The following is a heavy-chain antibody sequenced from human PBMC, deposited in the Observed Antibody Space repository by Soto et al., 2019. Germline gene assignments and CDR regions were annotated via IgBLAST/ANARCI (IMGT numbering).Heavy chain of an antibody. CDR3: ARGQGYVVY. CDR1: GYTFTSYS. V-gene: IGHV1-3*04. J-gene: IGHJ4*03. CDR2: INTDNGDA. Sequence: ASVKVSCKASGYTFTSYSIHWVRQAPGQGLEWIGWINTDNGDAKYSQKFQARVTVTRDTSATTAYMEVSSLRSEDTAVYYCARGQGYVVYWGLGTLVTVSS.